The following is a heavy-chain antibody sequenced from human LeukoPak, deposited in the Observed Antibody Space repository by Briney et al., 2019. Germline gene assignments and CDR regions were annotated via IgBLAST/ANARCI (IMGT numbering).Heavy chain of an antibody. Sequence: SETLSLTCTVSGGSISSSSYYWGWIRQPPGKGLEWIGSIYYSGSNYYNPSLKSRVTISVDTSKNQFSLKQTSVTPSDTAVYYCARIFPYDFWSGYYSVWFDPWGQGTLVTVSS. CDR3: ARIFPYDFWSGYYSVWFDP. D-gene: IGHD3-3*01. J-gene: IGHJ5*02. CDR2: IYYSGSN. CDR1: GGSISSSSYY. V-gene: IGHV4-39*07.